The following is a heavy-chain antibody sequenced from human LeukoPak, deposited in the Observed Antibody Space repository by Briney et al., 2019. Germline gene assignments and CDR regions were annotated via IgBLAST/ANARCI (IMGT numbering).Heavy chain of an antibody. D-gene: IGHD4-17*01. CDR1: GFTFSSYW. CDR2: IKQDGSEK. Sequence: GGPLRLSCAASGFTFSSYWMSWVRQAPGKGLEWVANIKQDGSEKYYVDSVKGRFTISRDNAKNSLYLQMNSLRAEDTAVYYCAIDWYGDEVYYYYYGMDVWGQGTTVTVSS. CDR3: AIDWYGDEVYYYYYGMDV. V-gene: IGHV3-7*01. J-gene: IGHJ6*02.